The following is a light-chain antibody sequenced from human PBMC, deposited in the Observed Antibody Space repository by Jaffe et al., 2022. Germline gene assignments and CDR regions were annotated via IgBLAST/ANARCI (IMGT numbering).Light chain of an antibody. V-gene: IGLV2-8*01. CDR3: SSYSASSGYV. J-gene: IGLJ1*01. CDR1: SSDIGDNNY. Sequence: QSALTQPPSASGSPGQSVTISCTGTSSDIGDNNYVSWYQQHPGKAPKLIISWVSKRPSGVPDRFSGSKSGNTASLTVSGLQAEDEADYYCSSYSASSGYVFGTGTKVTVL. CDR2: WVS.